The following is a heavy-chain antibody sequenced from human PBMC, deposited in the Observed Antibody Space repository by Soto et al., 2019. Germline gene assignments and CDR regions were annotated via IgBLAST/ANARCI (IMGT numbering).Heavy chain of an antibody. J-gene: IGHJ4*02. D-gene: IGHD3-9*01. CDR3: ARLPGGYDNLTGRDY. V-gene: IGHV3-73*02. CDR2: IRSEVNSYAT. Sequence: EVQLVESGGGLVQPGGSLELSCVVSGFTFTASAMHWVRQASGRGLEWVGRIRSEVNSYATAYAASVEGRFFISREDSKNTAYLQMNSLRTEDTAVYYCARLPGGYDNLTGRDYWCQGTLVTVSS. CDR1: GFTFTASA.